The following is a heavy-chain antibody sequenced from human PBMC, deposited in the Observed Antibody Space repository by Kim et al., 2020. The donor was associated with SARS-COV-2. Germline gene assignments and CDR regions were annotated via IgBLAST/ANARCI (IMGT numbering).Heavy chain of an antibody. CDR2: MFVSGTT. CDR3: ARVATAPRRPIDY. Sequence: SETLSLTCTVSGASISDNFWTWIRQPAGKGLEWIGRMFVSGTTNYNPALKGRVTISLDTSKNQFSLKVASGTAADTAVYYCARVATAPRRPIDYWGQGILATVSS. J-gene: IGHJ4*02. V-gene: IGHV4-4*07. D-gene: IGHD2-21*02. CDR1: GASISDNF.